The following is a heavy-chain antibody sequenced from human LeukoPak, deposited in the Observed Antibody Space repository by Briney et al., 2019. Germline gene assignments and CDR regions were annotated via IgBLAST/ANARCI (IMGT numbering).Heavy chain of an antibody. D-gene: IGHD1-26*01. Sequence: PSETLSLTCTVSGGSMSSTSYYWGWIRQPPGKGLEWIGSIYYSGSTYYNPSLKSRVTISVDTSKNQFSLKLSSVTAADTAVYYCARGSGSYYYRLYYYYMDVWGKGTTVTVSS. CDR2: IYYSGST. CDR3: ARGSGSYYYRLYYYYMDV. J-gene: IGHJ6*03. CDR1: GGSMSSTSYY. V-gene: IGHV4-39*07.